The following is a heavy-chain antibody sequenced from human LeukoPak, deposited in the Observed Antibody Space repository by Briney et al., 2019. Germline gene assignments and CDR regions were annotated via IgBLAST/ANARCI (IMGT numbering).Heavy chain of an antibody. D-gene: IGHD3-10*01. J-gene: IGHJ6*02. CDR1: GFTFSSYE. CDR3: ARGMVREDPVDYYYGMDV. CDR2: ISSSGSTI. V-gene: IGHV3-48*03. Sequence: PGGSLRLSCAASGFTFSSYEMNWVRQAPGKGLEWVSYISSSGSTIYYADSVKGRFTISRDNAKNSLYLQMNSPRAEDTAVYYCARGMVREDPVDYYYGMDVWGQGTTVTVS.